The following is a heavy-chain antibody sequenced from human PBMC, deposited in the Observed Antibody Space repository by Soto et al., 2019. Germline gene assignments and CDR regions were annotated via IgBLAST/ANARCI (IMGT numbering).Heavy chain of an antibody. Sequence: SLRLSCAASGFTFSSYAMSWVRQAPGKGLEWVSAISGSGGRTYYADSVKGRFTISRDNSKNTLYLQMNSLRAEDTAVYYCAKDRPYYDFWSGYYNAFDIWGQGTMVTVSS. CDR2: ISGSGGRT. J-gene: IGHJ3*02. CDR1: GFTFSSYA. D-gene: IGHD3-3*01. V-gene: IGHV3-23*01. CDR3: AKDRPYYDFWSGYYNAFDI.